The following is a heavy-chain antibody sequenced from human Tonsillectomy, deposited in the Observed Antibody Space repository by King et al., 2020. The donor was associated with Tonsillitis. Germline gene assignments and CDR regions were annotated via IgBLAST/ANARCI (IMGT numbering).Heavy chain of an antibody. V-gene: IGHV4-39*01. CDR2: IYYSGST. Sequence: QLQESGPGLVKPSETLSLTCTVSGGSISSSSYYWGWIRQPPGKGLEWIGSIYYSGSTYYNPSLKRRVTISVDTSKNQFSLKLSSVTAADTAVYYCAGLTRDWLLDWYFDLWGRGTLVTVSS. CDR1: GGSISSSSYY. J-gene: IGHJ2*01. D-gene: IGHD3/OR15-3a*01. CDR3: AGLTRDWLLDWYFDL.